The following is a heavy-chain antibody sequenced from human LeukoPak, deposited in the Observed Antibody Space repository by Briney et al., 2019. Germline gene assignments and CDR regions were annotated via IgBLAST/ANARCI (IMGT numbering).Heavy chain of an antibody. CDR3: ARGRSPTVTTAKRLRAFDI. V-gene: IGHV4-34*01. CDR2: INHSGST. J-gene: IGHJ3*02. D-gene: IGHD4-17*01. CDR1: GGSFSAYY. Sequence: SETLSLTCAVYGGSFSAYYWSWIRQPPGKGLEWIGEINHSGSTNYNPSLKSRVTISVDTSKNQFSLKLSSVTAADTAVYYCARGRSPTVTTAKRLRAFDIWGQGTMVTVSS.